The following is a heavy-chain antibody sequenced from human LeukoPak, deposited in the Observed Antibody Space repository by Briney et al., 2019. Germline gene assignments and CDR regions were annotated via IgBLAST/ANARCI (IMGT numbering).Heavy chain of an antibody. CDR1: GFTFSSYS. Sequence: GGSLRLSCAASGFTFSSYSMNWVRQAPGKRLEWVSSISSSSSYIYYADSVKGRFTISRDNAKNSLYLRMNSLRAEDTAVYYCARDPFVCSGGSCYPHWGQGTLVTVSS. CDR3: ARDPFVCSGGSCYPH. J-gene: IGHJ4*02. V-gene: IGHV3-21*01. D-gene: IGHD2-15*01. CDR2: ISSSSSYI.